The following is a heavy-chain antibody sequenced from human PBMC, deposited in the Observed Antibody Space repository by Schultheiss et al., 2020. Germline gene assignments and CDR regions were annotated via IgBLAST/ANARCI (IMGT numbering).Heavy chain of an antibody. D-gene: IGHD6-13*01. CDR1: GGSISSGTHY. Sequence: SETLSLTCTVSGGSISSGTHYWSWIRQPPGKGLEWIGEINHSGSTNYNPSLKSRVTISVDTSKNQFSLKLSSVTAADTAVYYCARCGGSVAAAELIDYWGQGTLVTVSS. CDR3: ARCGGSVAAAELIDY. J-gene: IGHJ4*02. CDR2: INHSGST. V-gene: IGHV4-39*01.